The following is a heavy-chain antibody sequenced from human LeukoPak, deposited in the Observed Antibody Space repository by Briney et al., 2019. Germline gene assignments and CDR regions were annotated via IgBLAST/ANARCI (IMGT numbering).Heavy chain of an antibody. CDR1: GNYW. Sequence: PGGSLRLSCAASGNYWMHWVRQAPGKGLVWVSHINSDGSWTSYADSVKGRFTISKDNAKNTVYLQMGNLRAEDTAVYYCVSFYETYWGRGTLVTVSS. V-gene: IGHV3-74*01. J-gene: IGHJ4*02. CDR2: INSDGSWT. D-gene: IGHD2-2*01. CDR3: VSFYETY.